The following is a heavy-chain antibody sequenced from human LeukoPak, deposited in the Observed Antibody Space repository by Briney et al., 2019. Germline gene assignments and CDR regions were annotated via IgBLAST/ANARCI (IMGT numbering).Heavy chain of an antibody. D-gene: IGHD1-26*01. Sequence: SETLSLTCAVSGYSISSGYYWGWSRPPPGKVLEWGGSIYHSGSTYYNPSLKSRVNISVDTSKNQFSLKLSSVTAADTAVYYCARRRVGFTVDYWSQGTLVTVSS. CDR3: ARRRVGFTVDY. V-gene: IGHV4-38-2*01. CDR1: GYSISSGYY. J-gene: IGHJ4*02. CDR2: IYHSGST.